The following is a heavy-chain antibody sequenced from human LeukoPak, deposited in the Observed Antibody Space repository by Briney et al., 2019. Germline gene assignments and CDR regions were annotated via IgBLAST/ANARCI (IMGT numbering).Heavy chain of an antibody. CDR1: GYTFTNYT. CDR2: INPSGGST. Sequence: ASVKVSCKASGYTFTNYTLNWVRQAPGQGLEWMGIINPSGGSTSYAQKFQGRVTMTRDTSTSTVYMELSSLRSEDTAVYYCARDGPDGYSYGIRSDEDPTYYFDYWGQGTLVTVSS. V-gene: IGHV1-46*01. D-gene: IGHD5-18*01. J-gene: IGHJ4*02. CDR3: ARDGPDGYSYGIRSDEDPTYYFDY.